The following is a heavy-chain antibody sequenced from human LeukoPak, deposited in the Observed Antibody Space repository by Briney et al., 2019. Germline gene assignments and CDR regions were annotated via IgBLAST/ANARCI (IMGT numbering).Heavy chain of an antibody. D-gene: IGHD2-2*01. J-gene: IGHJ3*02. CDR3: ARGGAAITGINAFDI. CDR1: GFTFSSYA. CDR2: ISYDGSNK. Sequence: PGRSLRLSCAASGFTFSSYAVHWVRQAPGKGLEWVAVISYDGSNKYYADSVKGRFTISRDNSKNTLYLQMNSLRAEDTAVYYCARGGAAITGINAFDIWGQGTMVTVSS. V-gene: IGHV3-30-3*01.